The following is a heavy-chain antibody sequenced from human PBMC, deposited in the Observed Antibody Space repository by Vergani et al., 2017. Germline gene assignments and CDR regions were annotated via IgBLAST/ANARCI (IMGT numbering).Heavy chain of an antibody. CDR2: IIPIFGTA. J-gene: IGHJ6*02. CDR3: ARDPRGYGGDPEDYYYGMDV. Sequence: QVQLVQSGAEVKKPGSSVKISCKASGGTFSSSAISWVRQAPGQGLEWMGGIIPIFGTANYAQKFQGRVTITADESTSTAYMELSSLRSEDTAVYYCARDPRGYGGDPEDYYYGMDVWGQGTTVTVSS. D-gene: IGHD2-21*02. V-gene: IGHV1-69*01. CDR1: GGTFSSSA.